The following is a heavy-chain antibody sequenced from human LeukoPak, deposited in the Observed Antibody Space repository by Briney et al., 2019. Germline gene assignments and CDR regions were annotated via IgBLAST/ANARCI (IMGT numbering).Heavy chain of an antibody. J-gene: IGHJ4*02. V-gene: IGHV1-18*01. CDR2: IHTYNGHT. CDR1: GYTFNSYG. D-gene: IGHD3-3*01. CDR3: ARSVTIFGVATLGY. Sequence: ASVKVSCKSSGYTFNSYGITWVRQAPGQGLEWMGWIHTYNGHTNYAQKLQGRVTMTTDTSTSTAYMELRSLRSDDTAVYYCARSVTIFGVATLGYWGQGTPVTVSS.